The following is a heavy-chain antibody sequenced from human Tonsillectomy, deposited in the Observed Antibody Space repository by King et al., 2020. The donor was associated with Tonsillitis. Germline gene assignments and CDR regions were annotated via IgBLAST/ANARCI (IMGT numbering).Heavy chain of an antibody. D-gene: IGHD1-26*01. J-gene: IGHJ4*02. V-gene: IGHV4-59*01. CDR2: IYSSGTT. CDR3: AGGDSSGSYWYYFDY. CDR1: GGSISSSY. Sequence: QLQESGPGLVKPSETLSLTCTVSGGSISSSYWSWIRQPPGKGLEWIGYIYSSGTTKYNPSLKSRVTISLDMSNNQFSLTLSSVTTTDTAVYYCAGGDSSGSYWYYFDYWGQGTLVTVSS.